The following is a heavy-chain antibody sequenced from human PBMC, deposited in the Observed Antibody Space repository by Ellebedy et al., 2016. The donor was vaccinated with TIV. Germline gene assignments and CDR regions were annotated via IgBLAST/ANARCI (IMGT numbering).Heavy chain of an antibody. D-gene: IGHD2-2*01. V-gene: IGHV3-74*01. J-gene: IGHJ6*02. CDR1: GFTFSRYS. Sequence: GESLKISCAGSGFTFSRYSMHWVRQAPGKGLVWVSRINSDGNTTTYADSVKGRFTISRDNSKNSLYLQLNSLRTEDTALYYCVKARRRVVVVPAALPLYYVYVMDVWGQGTSVTVSS. CDR2: INSDGNTT. CDR3: VKARRRVVVVPAALPLYYVYVMDV.